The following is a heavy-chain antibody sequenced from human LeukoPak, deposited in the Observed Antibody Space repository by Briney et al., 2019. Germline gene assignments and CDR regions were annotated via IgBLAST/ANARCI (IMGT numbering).Heavy chain of an antibody. D-gene: IGHD2/OR15-2a*01. CDR2: IYQRGSN. CDR3: ARGRFYGFSGDS. J-gene: IGHJ4*02. Sequence: PSETLSLTCTVSGGSISTGGYYWNWIRQDPAKGLEWIEFIYQRGSNSYNPSLSSRLSISVDTSKNQFSLKLNSVTAAGTAVYFCARGRFYGFSGDSWGQGALVTVSS. V-gene: IGHV4-31*03. CDR1: GGSISTGGYY.